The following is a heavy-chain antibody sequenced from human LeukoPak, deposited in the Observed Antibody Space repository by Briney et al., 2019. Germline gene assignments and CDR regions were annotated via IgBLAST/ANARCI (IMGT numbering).Heavy chain of an antibody. J-gene: IGHJ5*02. CDR1: GGSFSGYY. V-gene: IGHV4-34*01. D-gene: IGHD3-10*01. CDR2: INHSGST. CDR3: ARVLGVNRITMVRGVINPRFWFDP. Sequence: SETLSLTCAVYGGSFSGYYWSWIRQPPGKGLEWIGGINHSGSTNYNPSLKSRVTISVDTSKNQFSLKLSSVTAADTAVYYCARVLGVNRITMVRGVINPRFWFDPWGQGTLVTVSS.